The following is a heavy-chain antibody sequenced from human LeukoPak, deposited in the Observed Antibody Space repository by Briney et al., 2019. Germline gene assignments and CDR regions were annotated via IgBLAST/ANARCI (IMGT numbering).Heavy chain of an antibody. Sequence: ASVKVSCKASGYTFTGYYMHWVRQAPGQGLEWMGWINPNSGGTNYAQKIQGRVTMTRDTSISTAYMELSRLRSDDTAVYYCARGSGYSSGWYGYWGQGTLVTVSS. J-gene: IGHJ4*02. CDR1: GYTFTGYY. CDR3: ARGSGYSSGWYGY. CDR2: INPNSGGT. D-gene: IGHD6-19*01. V-gene: IGHV1-2*02.